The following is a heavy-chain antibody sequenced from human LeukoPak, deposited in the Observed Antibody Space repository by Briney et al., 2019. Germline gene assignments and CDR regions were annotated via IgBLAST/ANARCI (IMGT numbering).Heavy chain of an antibody. J-gene: IGHJ4*02. V-gene: IGHV3-23*01. Sequence: PGGTLRLSCAASGFTFSSYGMTWVRQAPGKGLEWVSAISGSGGSTYYADSVKGRFTISRDNSKNTLYLQMNSLRAEDTAVYYCARAAAGRRFDYWGQGTLVTVSS. CDR2: ISGSGGST. D-gene: IGHD6-13*01. CDR3: ARAAAGRRFDY. CDR1: GFTFSSYG.